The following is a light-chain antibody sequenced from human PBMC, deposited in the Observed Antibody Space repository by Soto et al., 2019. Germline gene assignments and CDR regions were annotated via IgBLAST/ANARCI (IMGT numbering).Light chain of an antibody. CDR3: SSYTTSDTYV. J-gene: IGLJ1*01. CDR1: SSDVGAYNY. CDR2: EVS. V-gene: IGLV2-14*01. Sequence: QSVLTQPASVSGSPGQSITISCTGTSSDVGAYNYVSWYQHHPGKAPKLMIYEVSNRPSGVSNRFSGSKSGNTASLTISGLQAEDGADYYCSSYTTSDTYVFGTGTKVTVL.